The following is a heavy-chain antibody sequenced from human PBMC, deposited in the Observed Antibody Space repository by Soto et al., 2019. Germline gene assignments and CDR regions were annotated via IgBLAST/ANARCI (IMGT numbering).Heavy chain of an antibody. J-gene: IGHJ3*02. CDR2: IYYSGST. CDR3: ARVTIDILTGYPDAFDI. Sequence: QVQLQESGPGLVKPSETLSLTCTVSGGSISSYYWSWFRQPPGKGLEWIGYIYYSGSTNYNPSLKSRVTISVDTSKNQFSLKLSSVTAADTAVYYCARVTIDILTGYPDAFDIWGQGTMVTVSS. CDR1: GGSISSYY. V-gene: IGHV4-59*01. D-gene: IGHD3-9*01.